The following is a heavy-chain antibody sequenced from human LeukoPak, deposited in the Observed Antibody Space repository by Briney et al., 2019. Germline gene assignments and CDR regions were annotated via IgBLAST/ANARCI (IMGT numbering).Heavy chain of an antibody. CDR1: GYTFTSYD. V-gene: IGHV1-18*01. D-gene: IGHD4-11*01. J-gene: IGHJ6*02. CDR3: ARDPATVTTHVDYYYGMDV. Sequence: ASVKVSCKASGYTFTSYDISWVRQAPGQGLEWMGWISAYNGNTNYAQKLQGRVTMTTDTSTSTAYMELRSLRSDDTAVYYCARDPATVTTHVDYYYGMDVWGQGTTVTVSS. CDR2: ISAYNGNT.